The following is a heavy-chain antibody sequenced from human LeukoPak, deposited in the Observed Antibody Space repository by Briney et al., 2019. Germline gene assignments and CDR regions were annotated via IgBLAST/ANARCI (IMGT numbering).Heavy chain of an antibody. D-gene: IGHD4-17*01. Sequence: ASVKVSCKASGYTFTSYDINWVRQATGQGLEWMGWMNPNSGNTGYARKFQGRVTITRNTSISTAYMELSSLRSEDTAVYYCAVLATVRDAFDIWGQGTMVTVSS. V-gene: IGHV1-8*03. CDR1: GYTFTSYD. CDR2: MNPNSGNT. CDR3: AVLATVRDAFDI. J-gene: IGHJ3*02.